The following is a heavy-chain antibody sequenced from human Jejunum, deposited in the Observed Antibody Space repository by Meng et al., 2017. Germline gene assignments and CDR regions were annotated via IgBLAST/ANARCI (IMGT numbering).Heavy chain of an antibody. J-gene: IGHJ4*02. Sequence: QGPGPGLVRPSETLSLTCTVSGGFASSGSYYWTWVRQSPGKGLEWIGYNFDNGRTNYNPSLKSRVTMSVDTSRNQFSLKLSSVTAADTAVYYCARDNWGSIDYWGQGVLVTVSS. V-gene: IGHV4-61*01. CDR3: ARDNWGSIDY. CDR1: GGFASSGSYY. D-gene: IGHD7-27*01. CDR2: NFDNGRT.